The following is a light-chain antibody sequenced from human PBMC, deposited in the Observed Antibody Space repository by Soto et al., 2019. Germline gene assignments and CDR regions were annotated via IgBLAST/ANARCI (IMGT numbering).Light chain of an antibody. CDR1: EDINSR. CDR2: AAF. CDR3: QQADSFTIT. J-gene: IGKJ5*01. Sequence: IQMTQSPSSVSASVGDRVTISCRASEDINSRLAWYQQKPGNAPKLLIYAAFILQSGVPSRFSGYGSGTDFTLSISSLQPEDFATYYCQQADSFTITFGQGTRLEIK. V-gene: IGKV1-12*01.